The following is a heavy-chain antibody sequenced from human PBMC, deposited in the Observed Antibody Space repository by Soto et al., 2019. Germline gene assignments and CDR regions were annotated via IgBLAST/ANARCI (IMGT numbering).Heavy chain of an antibody. CDR3: TRDGGRAYEMAV. J-gene: IGHJ6*02. Sequence: SGGSLRLSCAASGFTFSDYSLNWVRQAPGKGLEWVSYIGNNLITKFYADSMRGRFTISRDNAKNSLFLQMNSLRDEDTAVYYCTRDGGRAYEMAVWGQGTTVTAP. D-gene: IGHD3-16*01. V-gene: IGHV3-48*02. CDR1: GFTFSDYS. CDR2: IGNNLITK.